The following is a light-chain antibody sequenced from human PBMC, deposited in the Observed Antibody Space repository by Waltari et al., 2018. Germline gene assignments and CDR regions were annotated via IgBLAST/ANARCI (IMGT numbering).Light chain of an antibody. Sequence: QTVVTQEPSFSVSPGGTVTLTCGLSSGSVSTRYYPSWYQQTPGQAPRTLIYSTNTRSSGVPDRFSGSILGIKAALTITGAQADDESDYYCVLYMGSGIWVFGGGTKLTVL. CDR3: VLYMGSGIWV. CDR1: SGSVSTRYY. V-gene: IGLV8-61*01. CDR2: STN. J-gene: IGLJ3*02.